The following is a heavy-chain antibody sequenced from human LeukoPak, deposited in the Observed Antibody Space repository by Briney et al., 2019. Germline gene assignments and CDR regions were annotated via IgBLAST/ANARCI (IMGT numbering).Heavy chain of an antibody. J-gene: IGHJ4*02. D-gene: IGHD5-18*01. CDR2: ISSSSSYI. Sequence: GRSLRLSCAASGFTFSSYSMNWVRQAPGKGLEWVSSISSSSSYIYYADSVKGRFTISRDNAKNSLYLQMNSLRAEDTAVYYCAREGRGYNYAVDYWGQGTLVTVSS. CDR1: GFTFSSYS. V-gene: IGHV3-21*01. CDR3: AREGRGYNYAVDY.